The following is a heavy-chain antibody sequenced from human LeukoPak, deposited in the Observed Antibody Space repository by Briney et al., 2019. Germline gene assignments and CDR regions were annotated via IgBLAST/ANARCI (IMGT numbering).Heavy chain of an antibody. Sequence: SETLSLTCTVSGGSISSYYWSWIRQPPGKGLEWIGYIYYSGSTNYNPSLKSRVTISVDTSKNQFSLKLSSLTAADTAVYYCARGGVHDYGDYEPFDYWGQGTLVTVSS. V-gene: IGHV4-59*01. CDR1: GGSISSYY. D-gene: IGHD4-17*01. J-gene: IGHJ4*02. CDR2: IYYSGST. CDR3: ARGGVHDYGDYEPFDY.